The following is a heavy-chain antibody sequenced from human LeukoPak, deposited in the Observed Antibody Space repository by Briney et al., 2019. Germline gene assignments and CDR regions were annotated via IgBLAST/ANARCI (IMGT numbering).Heavy chain of an antibody. V-gene: IGHV1-69*01. Sequence: ASVKVSCKASGGTFSSYAISWVRQAPGQGLEWMGGVIPIFGTANYAQKFQGRVTITADESTSTAYMELSSLRSEDTAVYYCARDTAYYDYVWGSYRYTSYFDYWGQGTLVTVSS. D-gene: IGHD3-16*02. CDR3: ARDTAYYDYVWGSYRYTSYFDY. J-gene: IGHJ4*02. CDR2: VIPIFGTA. CDR1: GGTFSSYA.